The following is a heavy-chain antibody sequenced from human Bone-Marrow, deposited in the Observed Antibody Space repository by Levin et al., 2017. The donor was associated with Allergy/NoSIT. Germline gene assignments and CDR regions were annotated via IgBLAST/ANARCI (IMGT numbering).Heavy chain of an antibody. J-gene: IGHJ6*04. CDR3: ARDRTLWFGDLFFGMDA. Sequence: GGSLRLSCAASGFTFSNHAMHWVRQAPGKGLEWVAGISYDGTRKYYTDAVKGRFVISRDKSKNTLDLQMSRLRGEDTAVYYCARDRTLWFGDLFFGMDAWGKGTTVTVSS. V-gene: IGHV3-30*09. D-gene: IGHD3-10*01. CDR1: GFTFSNHA. CDR2: ISYDGTRK.